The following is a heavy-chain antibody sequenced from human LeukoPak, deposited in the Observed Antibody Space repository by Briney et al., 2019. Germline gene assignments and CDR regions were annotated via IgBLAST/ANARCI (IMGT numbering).Heavy chain of an antibody. J-gene: IGHJ4*02. CDR1: VFTFSNYW. V-gene: IGHV3-74*01. CDR2: INREGSST. Sequence: GVSLTLSCTASVFTFSNYWMHWVRQAPGKWLVWVSRINREGSSTTYADSVKARFTISRDNAKNMLYLQMNSLRAEDTAVSYCALVRDYWGQGMLVTVSS. D-gene: IGHD6-6*01. CDR3: ALVRDY.